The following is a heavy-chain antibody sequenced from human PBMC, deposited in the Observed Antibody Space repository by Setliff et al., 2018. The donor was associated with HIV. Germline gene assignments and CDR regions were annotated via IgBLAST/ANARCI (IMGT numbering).Heavy chain of an antibody. J-gene: IGHJ6*03. V-gene: IGHV4-59*11. CDR3: ATGDYYYYMDV. CDR2: IYYSGST. Sequence: SETLSRTCTVSGGSSSSHYWSWIRQPPGKGLEWIGYIYYSGSTNYNPSLKRRVTISVDTSKNQFSLKLSSVTAADTAVYYCATGDYYYYMDVWGKGTTVTVSS. CDR1: GGSSSSHY.